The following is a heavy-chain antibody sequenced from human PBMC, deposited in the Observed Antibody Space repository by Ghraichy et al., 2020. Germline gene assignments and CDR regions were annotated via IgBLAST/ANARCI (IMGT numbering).Heavy chain of an antibody. CDR1: GGSISRSSNY. CDR2: VHYSGST. J-gene: IGHJ3*02. D-gene: IGHD4-17*01. CDR3: AGHGLDYGDYRRRDVFHI. V-gene: IGHV4-39*01. Sequence: SETLSLTCAVSGGSISRSSNYWDWIRQPPGKGLEWIGSVHYSGSTYYNPSLKSRVTISVDTSKNQFSLEMTSVTAADTAVYCCAGHGLDYGDYRRRDVFHIWGQGTVVTVSS.